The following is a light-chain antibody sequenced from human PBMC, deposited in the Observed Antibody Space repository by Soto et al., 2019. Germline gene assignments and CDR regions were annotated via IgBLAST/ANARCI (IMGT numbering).Light chain of an antibody. V-gene: IGLV1-44*01. Sequence: QSVLSQPPSASGTPGQRGTISCSGRSSNIGSNSVNWYQQLPGTAPKLLIFLNNQRPSGVPDRFSGSKSGTSASLAISGLESEDEADYFCEAWDHSLNGPGFGTGTKVTVL. J-gene: IGLJ1*01. CDR2: LNN. CDR1: SSNIGSNS. CDR3: EAWDHSLNGPG.